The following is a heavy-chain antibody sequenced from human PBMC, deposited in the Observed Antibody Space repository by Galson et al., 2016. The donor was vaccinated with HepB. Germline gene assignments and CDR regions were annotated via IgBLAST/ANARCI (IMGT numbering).Heavy chain of an antibody. D-gene: IGHD3-10*01. J-gene: IGHJ4*02. Sequence: SLRLSCAASGFTFDDYAMHWVRQAPGKGLEWVSGINWNSGNIDYADSVKGRFTISRDNAKNSLYLQMNSLTAEDTAFYYCAKNMCGSESCNQGCSFDYWGQGTLVTVSS. V-gene: IGHV3-9*01. CDR2: INWNSGNI. CDR1: GFTFDDYA. CDR3: AKNMCGSESCNQGCSFDY.